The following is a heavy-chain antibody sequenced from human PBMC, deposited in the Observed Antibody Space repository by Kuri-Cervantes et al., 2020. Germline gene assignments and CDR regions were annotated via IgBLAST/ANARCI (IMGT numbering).Heavy chain of an antibody. CDR2: IYHSGST. D-gene: IGHD3-9*01. CDR1: GYSISSGYY. V-gene: IGHV4-38-2*01. J-gene: IGHJ4*02. CDR3: ARAPFDWRFDY. Sequence: SETLSLTCAVSGYSISSGYYWGWIRQPPGKGLEWIGSIYHSGSTYYNPSLKSRVTISVDTSKNQFSLKLSPVTAADTAVYYCARAPFDWRFDYWGQGTLVTVSS.